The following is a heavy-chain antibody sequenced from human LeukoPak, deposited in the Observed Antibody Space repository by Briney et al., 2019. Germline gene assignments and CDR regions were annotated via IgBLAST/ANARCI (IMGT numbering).Heavy chain of an antibody. CDR3: ARRWNYGRNYYIDV. J-gene: IGHJ6*03. Sequence: SETLSLTCAVYGGSFSNYYWSWIRQTPGKGMEWIGEINDNGRINYNPSLMSRVTVSVDTSKNQFSLRLTSVTATDTAVYYCARRWNYGRNYYIDVWGKGATVSVSS. CDR2: INDNGRI. V-gene: IGHV4-34*01. D-gene: IGHD1-7*01. CDR1: GGSFSNYY.